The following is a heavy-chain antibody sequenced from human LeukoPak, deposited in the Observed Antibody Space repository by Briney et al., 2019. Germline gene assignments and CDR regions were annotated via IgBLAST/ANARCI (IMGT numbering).Heavy chain of an antibody. CDR3: ARGPDSTTKH. D-gene: IGHD6-13*01. V-gene: IGHV3-30*02. Sequence: GGSLRLSCAAYGFTFSTYGMHWVRQAPGKGLEWVAFIRYDGSDKYYADSVKGRFTISRDNSKRTLYLQMNSLRGEDTAVYYCARGPDSTTKHWGQGTLVTVSS. CDR1: GFTFSTYG. J-gene: IGHJ4*02. CDR2: IRYDGSDK.